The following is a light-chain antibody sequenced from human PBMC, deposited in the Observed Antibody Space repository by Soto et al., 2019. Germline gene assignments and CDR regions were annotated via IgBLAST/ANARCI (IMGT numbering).Light chain of an antibody. CDR1: QSVSSY. V-gene: IGKV3-11*01. J-gene: IGKJ1*01. CDR3: QQYDTYST. Sequence: EIVLTQSPATLSLSPGERATLSCRASQSVSSYLAWYQQKPGQAPRLLIYDSSNRAAGIPARFSGSGSGTEFTLTISGLQPDDFATYYCQQYDTYSTFGQGTKVEVK. CDR2: DSS.